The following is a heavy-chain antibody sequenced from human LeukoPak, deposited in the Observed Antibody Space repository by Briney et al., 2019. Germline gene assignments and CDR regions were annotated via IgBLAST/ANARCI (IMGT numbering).Heavy chain of an antibody. CDR2: ISSSGSTI. J-gene: IGHJ6*02. CDR1: GFTFSSYE. D-gene: IGHD3-10*01. V-gene: IGHV3-48*03. Sequence: GGSLRLSCAASGFTFSSYEMNWVRQAPGEGLEWVSYISSSGSTIYYADSVKGRFTISRDNAKNSLYLQMNSLRAEDTAVYYCARDRDILWFGEFQYYYGMDVWGQGTTVTVSS. CDR3: ARDRDILWFGEFQYYYGMDV.